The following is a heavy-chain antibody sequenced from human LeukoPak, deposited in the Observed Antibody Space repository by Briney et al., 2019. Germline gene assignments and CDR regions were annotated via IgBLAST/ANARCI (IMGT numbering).Heavy chain of an antibody. D-gene: IGHD5-24*01. V-gene: IGHV5-51*01. J-gene: IGHJ4*02. CDR1: GYSFTNYW. Sequence: GESLKISCKSSGYSFTNYWIGWVRQMPGKGLEWMGIIYPGDSDTRYSPSFRGQVTFSADKSITTAYLQWSSLKASDTAMYYCARLAGDGHNYFDSRGQGTLVTVSS. CDR2: IYPGDSDT. CDR3: ARLAGDGHNYFDS.